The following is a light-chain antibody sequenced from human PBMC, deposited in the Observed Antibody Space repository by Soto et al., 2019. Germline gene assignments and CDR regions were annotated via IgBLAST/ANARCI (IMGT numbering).Light chain of an antibody. CDR2: GAS. V-gene: IGKV3-15*01. Sequence: IEINQSPATLSLAPGERVTLSCRASQSVSNSLAWYQQRPGQAPRLLIYGASTRATGIPARFSGSGSGTEFTLTISSLQSEDYAVYYCHQYNNWPPWTFGQGTKVNI. CDR3: HQYNNWPPWT. J-gene: IGKJ1*01. CDR1: QSVSNS.